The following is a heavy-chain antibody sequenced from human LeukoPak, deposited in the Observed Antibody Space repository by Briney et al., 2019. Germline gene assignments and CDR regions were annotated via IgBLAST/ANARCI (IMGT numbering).Heavy chain of an antibody. V-gene: IGHV4-59*01. Sequence: SETLSLTCTVSGGSISSYYWSWIRQPPGKGLEWIGYIYYGGSTNYNPSLKSRVTISVDTSKNQFSLKLSSVTAADTAVYYCARGPSRLDYWGQGTLVTVSS. J-gene: IGHJ4*02. CDR2: IYYGGST. CDR1: GGSISSYY. CDR3: ARGPSRLDY.